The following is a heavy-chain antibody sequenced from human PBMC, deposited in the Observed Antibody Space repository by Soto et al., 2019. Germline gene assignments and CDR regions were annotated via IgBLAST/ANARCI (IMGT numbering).Heavy chain of an antibody. CDR2: ISFSGSII. Sequence: EVQLVESGGGLVQPGGSLRLSCAASGFTFSSYSMNWVRQAPGKGLEWLSFISFSGSIINYADSVKGRFTISRDSAKNSVNLQMTGLRAEDTAVYYCARGYTKFDYWGQGTLVTVSA. CDR1: GFTFSSYS. J-gene: IGHJ4*02. V-gene: IGHV3-48*01. D-gene: IGHD2-2*02. CDR3: ARGYTKFDY.